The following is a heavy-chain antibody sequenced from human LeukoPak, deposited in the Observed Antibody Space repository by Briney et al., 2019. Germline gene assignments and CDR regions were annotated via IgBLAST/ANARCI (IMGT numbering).Heavy chain of an antibody. Sequence: SQTLSLTCTVSGGSISSGSYYWSWIRQPAGKGLEWIGRIYTSGSTDYNPSLKSRVTISVDTSKNQFSLKLSSVTAADTAVYYCASYTAMVGYWGQGTLVTVSS. CDR2: IYTSGST. D-gene: IGHD5-18*01. J-gene: IGHJ4*02. CDR3: ASYTAMVGY. V-gene: IGHV4-61*02. CDR1: GGSISSGSYY.